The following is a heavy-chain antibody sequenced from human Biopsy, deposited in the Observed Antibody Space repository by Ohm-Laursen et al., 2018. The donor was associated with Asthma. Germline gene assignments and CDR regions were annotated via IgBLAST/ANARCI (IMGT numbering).Heavy chain of an antibody. CDR2: TNERGVT. J-gene: IGHJ6*02. CDR1: PGSFSGFF. V-gene: IGHV4-34*01. CDR3: ARGPELDV. Sequence: GTLSLTCAVYPGSFSGFFWTWIRQSPGRGLEWIGETNERGVTSNNPSLKSRVIISIDTYWNRVSLKLTSVTAADTAVYYCARGPELDVWGQGTTVTVSS.